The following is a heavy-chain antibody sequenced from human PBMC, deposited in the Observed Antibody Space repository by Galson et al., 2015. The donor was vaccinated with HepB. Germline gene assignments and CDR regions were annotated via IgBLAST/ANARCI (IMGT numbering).Heavy chain of an antibody. V-gene: IGHV3-48*02. J-gene: IGHJ6*02. D-gene: IGHD3-10*02. CDR1: GFTFSSYS. CDR2: ISSSSSTI. CDR3: ARGSDLFGELLSSRNYGMDV. Sequence: SLRLSCAASGFTFSSYSMNWFRQAPGKGLEWVSYISSSSSTIYYADSVKGRFTISRDNAKNSLYLQMNSLRDEDTAVYYCARGSDLFGELLSSRNYGMDVWGQGTTVTVSS.